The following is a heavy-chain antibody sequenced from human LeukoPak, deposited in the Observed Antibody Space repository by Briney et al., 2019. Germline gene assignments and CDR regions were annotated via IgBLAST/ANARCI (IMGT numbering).Heavy chain of an antibody. D-gene: IGHD5-12*01. CDR3: AKDKRGYNYYYYYGMDV. J-gene: IGHJ6*02. CDR1: GFTFSSYA. Sequence: PGGSLRLSCAASGFTFSSYAMSWVRQAPGKGLEWVSAISGSGGSTYYADSVKGRFTISRDNSKNTLYLQMNSLRAEDTAVYYRAKDKRGYNYYYYYGMDVWGQGTTVTVSS. CDR2: ISGSGGST. V-gene: IGHV3-23*01.